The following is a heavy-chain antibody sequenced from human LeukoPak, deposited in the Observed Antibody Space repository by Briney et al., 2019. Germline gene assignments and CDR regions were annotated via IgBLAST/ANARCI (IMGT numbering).Heavy chain of an antibody. CDR3: ARARNSGYDYYYYYMDV. V-gene: IGHV4-59*01. D-gene: IGHD5-12*01. CDR1: GGSFSGYY. J-gene: IGHJ6*03. CDR2: IYYSGST. Sequence: SETLSLTCAVYGGSFSGYYWSWIRQPPGKGLEWIGYIYYSGSTNYNPSLKSRVTISVDTSKNQFSLKLSSVTAADTAVYYCARARNSGYDYYYYYMDVWGKGTTVTISS.